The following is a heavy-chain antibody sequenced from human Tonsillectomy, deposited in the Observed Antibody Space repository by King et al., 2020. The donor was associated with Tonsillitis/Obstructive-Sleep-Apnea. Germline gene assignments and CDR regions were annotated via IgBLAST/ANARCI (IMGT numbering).Heavy chain of an antibody. Sequence: VQLVESGGGVVQPGRSLRLSCAASGFTFSSYVMHWIRQAPGKGLEWVATILYDGSNKYYADSVKGRFAISRDNSKKMLFLQMSSLRSEDTAVYYCARGTEIVVRYYYMHVWGKGTTVTVSS. CDR3: ARGTEIVVRYYYMHV. J-gene: IGHJ6*03. CDR1: GFTFSSYV. CDR2: ILYDGSNK. D-gene: IGHD2-21*01. V-gene: IGHV3-30*09.